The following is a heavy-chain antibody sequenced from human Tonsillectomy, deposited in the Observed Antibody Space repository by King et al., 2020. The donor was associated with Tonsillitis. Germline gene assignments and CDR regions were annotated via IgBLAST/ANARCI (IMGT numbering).Heavy chain of an antibody. D-gene: IGHD1-1*01. CDR2: IDPSDSYI. V-gene: IGHV5-10-1*03. J-gene: IGHJ4*02. Sequence: QLVQSGAEVKKPGESLRISCKGSGYRFNKYWITWVRQMPGKGLEWMGKIDPSDSYIVYSPSFQGHVSISPDKSISSAYLQWSSLKASDTAIYYCARRSGSGTVDYWGQGTLVTVSS. CDR1: GYRFNKYW. CDR3: ARRSGSGTVDY.